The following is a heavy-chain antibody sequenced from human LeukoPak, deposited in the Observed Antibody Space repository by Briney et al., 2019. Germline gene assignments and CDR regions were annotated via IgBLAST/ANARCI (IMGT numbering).Heavy chain of an antibody. CDR2: ISAYNGST. CDR1: GYTFTSYG. D-gene: IGHD2-15*01. CDR3: ARDLCSGGSCYALVWFDP. V-gene: IGHV1-18*04. Sequence: GASVKVSCKASGYTFTSYGTSWVRQAPGQGLEWMGWISAYNGSTNYAQKLQGRVTMTTDTSTSTAYMELRSLRSDDTAVYYCARDLCSGGSCYALVWFDPWGQGTLVTVSS. J-gene: IGHJ5*02.